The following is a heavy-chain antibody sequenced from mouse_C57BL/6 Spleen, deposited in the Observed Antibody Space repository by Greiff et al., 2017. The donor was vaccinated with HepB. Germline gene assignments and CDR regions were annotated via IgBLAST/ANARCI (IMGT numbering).Heavy chain of an antibody. CDR3: ARGGTVGGYFDA. J-gene: IGHJ2*01. D-gene: IGHD1-1*01. V-gene: IGHV5-17*01. CDR2: ISSGSSTI. CDR1: GFTFSDYG. Sequence: DVKLVESGGGLVKPGGSLKLSCAASGFTFSDYGMHWVRQAPEKGLEWVAYISSGSSTIYYADTVKGRFTISRDNAKNTLFLQMTSLRSEDTAMYYCARGGTVGGYFDAWGQGTTLTVSS.